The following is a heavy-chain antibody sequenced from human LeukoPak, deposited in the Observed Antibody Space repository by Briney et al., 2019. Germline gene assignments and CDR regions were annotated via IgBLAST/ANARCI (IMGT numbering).Heavy chain of an antibody. CDR1: GGSFSGYS. D-gene: IGHD2-2*01. Sequence: PAETLSLTCAVYGGSFSGYSWTWIRQPPGKGLEWIGEINHSGSTNYNPSLKSRVTISVDTSKNQFSLKLSSVTAADTAVYYCARHRGGWGIVVVPFDPWGQGTLVTVSS. V-gene: IGHV4-34*01. CDR2: INHSGST. CDR3: ARHRGGWGIVVVPFDP. J-gene: IGHJ5*02.